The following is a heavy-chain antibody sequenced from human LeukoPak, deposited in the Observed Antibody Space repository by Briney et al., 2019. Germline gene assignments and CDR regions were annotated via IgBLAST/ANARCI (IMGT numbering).Heavy chain of an antibody. CDR1: SGSISGDTTY. CDR3: ARHVPPPVNGMDC. J-gene: IGHJ4*02. D-gene: IGHD2-8*01. Sequence: PSEILSLTCTVSSGSISGDTTYWGWIRQPPGKGLEWIASIYYTGSTYYSPSLRSRVTISVDTSKNQFFLKLNSLTAADTAVYYCARHVPPPVNGMDCWGQGTLVAVSS. V-gene: IGHV4-39*01. CDR2: IYYTGST.